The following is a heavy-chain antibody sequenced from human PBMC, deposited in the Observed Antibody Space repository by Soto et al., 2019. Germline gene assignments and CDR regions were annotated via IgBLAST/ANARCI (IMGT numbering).Heavy chain of an antibody. CDR1: GFVFGSYW. D-gene: IGHD6-19*01. Sequence: GGSLRLSCAASGFVFGSYWMSWIRQAPGKGLEWVANINPDGSGKNYVDSVKGRFTISRDNAKNSLYLQMNSLRAEDTALYYCAKDRGKQWLVPFDYWGQGTLVTVSS. J-gene: IGHJ4*02. CDR2: INPDGSGK. V-gene: IGHV3-7*05. CDR3: AKDRGKQWLVPFDY.